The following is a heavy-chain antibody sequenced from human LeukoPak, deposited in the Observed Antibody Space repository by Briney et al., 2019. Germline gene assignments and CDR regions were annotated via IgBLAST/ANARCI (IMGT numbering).Heavy chain of an antibody. CDR2: IKQDGSEK. CDR3: ARTMAEYCSGGSCYLIYFDY. CDR1: GFTFSSYW. Sequence: GGSLRLSCAASGFTFSSYWMSWVRQAPGKGLEWVANIKQDGSEKYYVDSVKGRFTISRDNAKNSLYLQMNSLRAEDTAVYYCARTMAEYCSGGSCYLIYFDYWGQGTLVTVSS. J-gene: IGHJ4*02. V-gene: IGHV3-7*01. D-gene: IGHD2-15*01.